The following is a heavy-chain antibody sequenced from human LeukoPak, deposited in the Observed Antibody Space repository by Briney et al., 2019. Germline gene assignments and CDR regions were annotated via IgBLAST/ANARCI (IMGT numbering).Heavy chain of an antibody. J-gene: IGHJ6*03. CDR1: GGSISSSSYY. Sequence: SETLSLTCTVSGGSISSSSYYWSWIRQPAGKGLEWIGRIYTSGSTNYNPSLKSRVTMSVDTSKNQFSLKLSSVTAADTAVYYCARDFVYSSSLNYYYYYYMDVWGKGTTVTVSS. CDR2: IYTSGST. D-gene: IGHD6-6*01. V-gene: IGHV4-61*02. CDR3: ARDFVYSSSLNYYYYYYMDV.